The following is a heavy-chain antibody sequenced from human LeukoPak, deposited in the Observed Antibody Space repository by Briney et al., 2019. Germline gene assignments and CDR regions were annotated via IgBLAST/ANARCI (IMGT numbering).Heavy chain of an antibody. Sequence: SVKVSCKASGGTFNTYAITWVRQAPGQGLEWMGRIIPILDVADSAQRFQGRVTITADRSTSTVYMELNSLRSEDTAIYYCARLPVRGYTYGSVIHHMDVWGQGTTVIVSS. V-gene: IGHV1-69*04. J-gene: IGHJ6*02. D-gene: IGHD5-18*01. CDR2: IIPILDVA. CDR1: GGTFNTYA. CDR3: ARLPVRGYTYGSVIHHMDV.